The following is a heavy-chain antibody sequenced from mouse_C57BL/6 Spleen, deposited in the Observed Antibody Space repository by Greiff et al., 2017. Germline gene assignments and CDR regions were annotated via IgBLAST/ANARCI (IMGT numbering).Heavy chain of an antibody. CDR3: ARRGYGKND. D-gene: IGHD1-1*01. CDR2: IYPSDSET. Sequence: QVQLQQPGAELVRPGSSVKLSCKASGYTFTSYWMDWVKQRPGQGLEWIGNIYPSDSETHYTQKFKDKATLTVDTSSSTAYMQLSSLTSEDSAVYYCARRGYGKNDWGHGTTLTVSS. V-gene: IGHV1-61*01. CDR1: GYTFTSYW. J-gene: IGHJ2*01.